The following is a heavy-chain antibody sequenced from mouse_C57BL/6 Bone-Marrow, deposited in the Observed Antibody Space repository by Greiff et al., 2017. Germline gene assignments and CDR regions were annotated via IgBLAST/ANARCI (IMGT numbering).Heavy chain of an antibody. CDR1: GYTFTSYG. CDR2: IYPRSGNT. Sequence: VQLQQSGAELARPGASVKLSCKASGYTFTSYGISWVKQRTGQGLEWIGEIYPRSGNTYYNEKFKGKATLTADKSSSTAYMELRSLTSEDSAVYFCARGGITTVYYYAMDYWGQGTSVTVSS. J-gene: IGHJ4*01. V-gene: IGHV1-81*01. D-gene: IGHD2-4*01. CDR3: ARGGITTVYYYAMDY.